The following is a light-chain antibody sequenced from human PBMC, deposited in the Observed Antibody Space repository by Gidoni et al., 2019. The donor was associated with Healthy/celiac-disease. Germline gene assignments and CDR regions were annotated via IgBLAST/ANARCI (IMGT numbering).Light chain of an antibody. CDR1: QSISSW. CDR2: KAS. J-gene: IGKJ2*01. V-gene: IGKV1-5*03. Sequence: DIQMTQSPSTLSASVGDRVTITCRASQSISSWLAWYQKKPGKAPKLLIYKASSLESGVPSRFSGSGSGTEFTLTISSLQPDDFATYYCQQYNSFPNTFGQGTKLDI. CDR3: QQYNSFPNT.